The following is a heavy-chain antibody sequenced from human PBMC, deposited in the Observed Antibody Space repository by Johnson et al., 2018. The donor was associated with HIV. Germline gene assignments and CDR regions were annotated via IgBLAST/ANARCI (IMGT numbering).Heavy chain of an antibody. J-gene: IGHJ3*01. Sequence: QVQLVESGGGVVQPGRSLRLSCAAPEFTFGRFSLHCVRQPPGKGLEWVSLISYDGSSKCHGESEKGRFTISRDNSKNTLYLQMTSLRQDDTAVYSCYCTDHVGAGSESKGTFDAWGQGTMVTVSS. CDR2: ISYDGSSK. CDR1: EFTFGRFS. V-gene: IGHV3-30-3*01. CDR3: YCTDHVGAGSESKGTFDA. D-gene: IGHD3-10*01.